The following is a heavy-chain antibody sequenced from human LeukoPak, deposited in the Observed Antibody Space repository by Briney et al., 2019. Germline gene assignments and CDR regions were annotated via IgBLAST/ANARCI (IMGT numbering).Heavy chain of an antibody. Sequence: ASVKVSCKASGYTFTAYYIHWVRQAPGQGLEWMGWINPDSGDTEYAQKFKGRVTMTGDTSISTAYMELIRLTSDDTAVYFCARDKCVKGKRYSDYWGQGTPVTVSP. CDR2: INPDSGDT. D-gene: IGHD4-11*01. V-gene: IGHV1-2*02. CDR1: GYTFTAYY. CDR3: ARDKCVKGKRYSDY. J-gene: IGHJ4*02.